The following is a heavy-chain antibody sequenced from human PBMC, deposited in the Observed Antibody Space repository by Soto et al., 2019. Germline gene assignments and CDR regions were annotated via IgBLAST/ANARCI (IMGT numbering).Heavy chain of an antibody. V-gene: IGHV3-49*03. D-gene: IGHD2-15*01. CDR3: TSIGSCSGGSCYEGHYYYGMDV. CDR2: IRSKAYGGTT. CDR1: GFTFGDYA. Sequence: PGGSLRLSCTASGFTFGDYAMSWFRQAPGKGLEWVGFIRSKAYGGTTEYAASVKGRFTISRDDSKSIAYLQMNSLKTEDTAVYYCTSIGSCSGGSCYEGHYYYGMDVWGQGTTVTVSS. J-gene: IGHJ6*02.